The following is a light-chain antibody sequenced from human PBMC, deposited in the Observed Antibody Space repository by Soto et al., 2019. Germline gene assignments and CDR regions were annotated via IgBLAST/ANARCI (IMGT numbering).Light chain of an antibody. CDR2: EVS. Sequence: QSALTQPPSASGSPGQSVTISCTGTSSDVGSYNYVSWYQQHPGKAPKLMIYEVSKRPSGVPDRVSGSKSGNTASLTVSGLQAEDEAEYCCSSYACSNNLVVFGGGTKLTVL. J-gene: IGLJ2*01. V-gene: IGLV2-8*01. CDR1: SSDVGSYNY. CDR3: SSYACSNNLVV.